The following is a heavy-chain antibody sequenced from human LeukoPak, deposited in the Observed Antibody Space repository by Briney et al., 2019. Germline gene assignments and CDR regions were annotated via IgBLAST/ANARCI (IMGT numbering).Heavy chain of an antibody. V-gene: IGHV3-74*01. D-gene: IGHD4-17*01. J-gene: IGHJ6*02. CDR1: GFTFSSYW. CDR2: INSDGSST. Sequence: GGSLRLSCAASGFTFSSYWMHWVRQAPGKGLVWVSRINSDGSSTSYADSVKGRFTISRDNAKNTLYLQMNSLRAEDTAVYYCARVNTVTLYYYYGMDVWGQGTTVTVSS. CDR3: ARVNTVTLYYYYGMDV.